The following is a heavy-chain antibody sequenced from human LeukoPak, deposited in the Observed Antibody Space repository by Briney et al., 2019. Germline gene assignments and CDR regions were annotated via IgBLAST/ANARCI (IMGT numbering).Heavy chain of an antibody. CDR2: LSSGRSP. V-gene: IGHV3-69-1*01. CDR3: ARQLGYCAAGTCYFDS. J-gene: IGHJ4*01. D-gene: IGHD2-8*02. Sequence: GGSLRLSCAASGFAISTYAMAWVRQAPGQGLEWISSLSSGRSPSYSDSLEGRLTMSSDNARNTLYLQMDNLRGEDTAMYYCARQLGYCAAGTCYFDSWGHGTQVTVSS. CDR1: GFAISTYA.